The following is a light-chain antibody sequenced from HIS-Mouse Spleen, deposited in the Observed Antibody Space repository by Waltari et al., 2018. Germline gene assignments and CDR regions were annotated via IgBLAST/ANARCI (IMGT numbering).Light chain of an antibody. V-gene: IGKV3-20*01. CDR3: QQYGSSPFT. J-gene: IGKJ2*01. Sequence: EIVLTQSPGTLSLSPGERATLSCRASQSVSSSCLAWYQQKPGQAPRLLSAGASSRATGIPDRFSGSGSGTDFTLTISRLAPEDFAVYYCQQYGSSPFTFGQGTKLEIK. CDR2: GAS. CDR1: QSVSSSC.